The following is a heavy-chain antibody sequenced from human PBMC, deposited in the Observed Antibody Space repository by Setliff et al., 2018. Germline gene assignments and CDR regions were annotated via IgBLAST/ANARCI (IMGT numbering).Heavy chain of an antibody. CDR1: GGSFTSNS. D-gene: IGHD4-4*01. CDR3: ARGLSTDTDS. J-gene: IGHJ4*02. V-gene: IGHV1-69*13. Sequence: VASVKVSCKASGGSFTSNSITWVRQAPGQGLEWLGEIIPMFETPNYAHRFQGRVTITADESTTTVFMELSNLRSEDTAVYFCARGLSTDTDSWGQGTLVTVSS. CDR2: IIPMFETP.